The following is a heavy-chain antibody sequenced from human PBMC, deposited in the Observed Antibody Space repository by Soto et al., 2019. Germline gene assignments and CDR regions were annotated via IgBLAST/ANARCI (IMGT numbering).Heavy chain of an antibody. J-gene: IGHJ5*02. D-gene: IGHD4-17*01. CDR2: TYYRSKWYN. CDR3: ARVPATTGTNWFDP. V-gene: IGHV6-1*01. Sequence: QTLSLTCAISGDSVSSNSAAWNWIRQSPSRGLEWLGRTYYRSKWYNDYAVSVKSRITINPDTSKNQFSLQLNSVTPEDTAVYYCARVPATTGTNWFDPWGQGTLVTVSS. CDR1: GDSVSSNSAA.